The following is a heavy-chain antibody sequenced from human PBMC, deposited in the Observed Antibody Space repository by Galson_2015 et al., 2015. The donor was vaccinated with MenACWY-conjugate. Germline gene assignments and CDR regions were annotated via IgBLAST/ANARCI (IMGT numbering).Heavy chain of an antibody. Sequence: SLRLSCAASGFTFSTYWMHWVRQAPGKGLEWVSRIDPDGSTTDYAESMKGRFTISRDNAKNTLFLQIHSLRAEDTAVYYCATAGSYRFDYWGQGALVTVSS. CDR3: ATAGSYRFDY. D-gene: IGHD1-26*01. CDR2: IDPDGSTT. J-gene: IGHJ4*02. V-gene: IGHV3-74*01. CDR1: GFTFSTYW.